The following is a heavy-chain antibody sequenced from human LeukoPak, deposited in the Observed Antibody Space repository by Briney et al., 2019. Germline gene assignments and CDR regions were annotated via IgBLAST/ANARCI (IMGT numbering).Heavy chain of an antibody. D-gene: IGHD5-18*01. Sequence: ASVKVSCKASGYTFPSYGLAWVRQAPGQGLEWMGWISPYNGETKYAQNFQGRLTLTTDTSTTTAYMELRSLRSDDTAVYYCARDRIQLWLGGSYFDYWGQGTLVTVSS. V-gene: IGHV1-18*01. CDR1: GYTFPSYG. J-gene: IGHJ4*02. CDR3: ARDRIQLWLGGSYFDY. CDR2: ISPYNGET.